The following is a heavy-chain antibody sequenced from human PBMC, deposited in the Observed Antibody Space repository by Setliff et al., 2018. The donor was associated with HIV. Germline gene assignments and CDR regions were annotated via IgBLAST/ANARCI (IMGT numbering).Heavy chain of an antibody. D-gene: IGHD1-26*01. V-gene: IGHV1-2*06. J-gene: IGHJ4*02. CDR3: ARSPDPYSGTHPFDI. CDR1: GYTFTSYA. CDR2: INRDNGGI. Sequence: ASVQVSCKASGYTFTSYAMHWVRQAPGQGLEWMGRINRDNGGIDYAQKSQGRVTVTRDTSINTAYMELSSLRYDDTAIYYCARSPDPYSGTHPFDIWGQGTLVTVSS.